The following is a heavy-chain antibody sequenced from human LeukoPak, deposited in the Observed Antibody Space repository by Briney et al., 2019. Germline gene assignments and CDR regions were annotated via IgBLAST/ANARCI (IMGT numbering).Heavy chain of an antibody. J-gene: IGHJ5*02. CDR2: MNPNSGNT. D-gene: IGHD6-6*01. Sequence: ASVKVSCKASGYTFTSYDINWVRQATGQGLEWMGWMNPNSGNTGYAQKFQGRVTITRNTSISTAYMELSSLRSEDTAVYYCARGRWYCSSMNNNWFDPWGQGTLVTVSS. V-gene: IGHV1-8*03. CDR1: GYTFTSYD. CDR3: ARGRWYCSSMNNNWFDP.